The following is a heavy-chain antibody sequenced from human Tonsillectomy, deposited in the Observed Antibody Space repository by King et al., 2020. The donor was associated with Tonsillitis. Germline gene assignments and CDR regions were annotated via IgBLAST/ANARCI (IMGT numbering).Heavy chain of an antibody. V-gene: IGHV4-61*02. CDR1: GGSINSGSYS. J-gene: IGHJ4*02. D-gene: IGHD2-21*01. CDR3: AGRASTDY. Sequence: VQLQESGPGLVKPSQTLSLTCTVSGGSINSGSYSWGWIRQPAGRGLEWIGRMYTIGSANYNPSLKNRAPLSVETSKNQFSLKLSSVTAADTAIYYCAGRASTDYWGQGVLVTVSS. CDR2: MYTIGSA.